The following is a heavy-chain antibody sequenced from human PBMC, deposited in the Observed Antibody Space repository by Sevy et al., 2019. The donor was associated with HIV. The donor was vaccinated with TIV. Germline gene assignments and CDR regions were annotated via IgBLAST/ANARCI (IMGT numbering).Heavy chain of an antibody. CDR3: ASLQGEYPDSDAFSMFFFDY. D-gene: IGHD3-16*01. Sequence: SETLSLTCAVSGGSISSDNFWSWVRQPPGKGLEWIGDIYHSGSTKYSPSLGSRVTMSVDKSKNQFSLRLTSVTAADTAVYFCASLQGEYPDSDAFSMFFFDYWGQGALVTVSS. CDR2: IYHSGST. CDR1: GGSISSDNF. J-gene: IGHJ4*02. V-gene: IGHV4-4*02.